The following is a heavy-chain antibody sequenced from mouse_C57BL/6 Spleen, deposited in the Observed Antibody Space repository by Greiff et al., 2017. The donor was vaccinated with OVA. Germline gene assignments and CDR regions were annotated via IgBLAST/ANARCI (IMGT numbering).Heavy chain of an antibody. J-gene: IGHJ4*01. Sequence: QVQLKQPGAELVMPGASVKLSCKASGYTFTSYWMHWVKQRPGQGLEWIGEIDPSDSYTNYNQKFKGKSTLTVDKSSSTAYMQLSSLTSEDSAVYYCARRGSSPYYYAMDYWGQGTSVTVSS. CDR3: ARRGSSPYYYAMDY. D-gene: IGHD1-1*01. CDR2: IDPSDSYT. CDR1: GYTFTSYW. V-gene: IGHV1-69*01.